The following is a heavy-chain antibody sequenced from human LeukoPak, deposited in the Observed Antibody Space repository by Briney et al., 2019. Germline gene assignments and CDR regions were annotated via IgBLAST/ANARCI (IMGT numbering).Heavy chain of an antibody. CDR2: ISWNSGSI. J-gene: IGHJ4*02. Sequence: GGSLRLSCAASGFTFDDYAMHWVRQAPEKGLEWVSGISWNSGSIGYADSVKGRFTISRDNAKNSLYLQMNSLRAEDTALYYCAKGKGEIATITLLDYWGQGTLVTVSS. CDR1: GFTFDDYA. CDR3: AKGKGEIATITLLDY. V-gene: IGHV3-9*01. D-gene: IGHD5-24*01.